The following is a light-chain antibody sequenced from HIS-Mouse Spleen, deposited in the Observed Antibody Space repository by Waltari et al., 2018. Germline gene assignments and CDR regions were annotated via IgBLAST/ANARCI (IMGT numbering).Light chain of an antibody. CDR3: YSTDSSGNHRV. J-gene: IGLJ2*01. Sequence: SYELTQPPSVSVSPGHTARITCSGDALPKKYAYWYQQKSGQAPLLVIYEDSKRPSGIPERFSGSSSGTMATLTISGAQVEDEADYYCYSTDSSGNHRVFGGGTKLTVL. V-gene: IGLV3-10*01. CDR2: EDS. CDR1: ALPKKY.